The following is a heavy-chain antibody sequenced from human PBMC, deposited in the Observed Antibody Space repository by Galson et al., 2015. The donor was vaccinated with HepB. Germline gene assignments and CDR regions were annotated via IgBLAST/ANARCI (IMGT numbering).Heavy chain of an antibody. D-gene: IGHD4-17*01. CDR1: GGSISSYY. CDR2: IYYSGST. J-gene: IGHJ6*02. V-gene: IGHV4-59*01. Sequence: SETLSLTCTVSGGSISSYYWSWIRQPPGKGLEWIGYIYYSGSTNYNPSLKSRVTISVDTSKNQFSLKLSSVTAADTAVYYCARVANGPPYGDYHNGYYYYGMDVWGQGTTVTVSS. CDR3: ARVANGPPYGDYHNGYYYYGMDV.